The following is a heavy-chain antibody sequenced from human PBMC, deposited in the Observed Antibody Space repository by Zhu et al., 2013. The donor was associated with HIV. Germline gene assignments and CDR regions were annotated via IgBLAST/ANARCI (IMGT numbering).Heavy chain of an antibody. CDR3: AKAPNRGSGNPDS. CDR2: ISSDGSNK. D-gene: IGHD3-10*01. Sequence: VQLVESGGGVVQPGGSLRLSCAASGFAFSTYGMHWVRQAPGKGLEWVAVISSDGSNKYYSDSAKGRFTISRDNSKNTLYVQMNSLRGEDTAVYYCAKAPNRGSGNPDSWGQGTLVTVSA. J-gene: IGHJ4*02. V-gene: IGHV3-30*18. CDR1: GFAFSTYG.